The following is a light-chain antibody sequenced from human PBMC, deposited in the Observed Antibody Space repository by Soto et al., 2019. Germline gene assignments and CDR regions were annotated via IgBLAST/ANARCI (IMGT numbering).Light chain of an antibody. Sequence: QSALTQPASVSGSLGQSITISCTGSSSDVGAYNYVSWYQQHPGKDPKVVIFEVTKRPSGVSSRFSGSKSGNTASLTVSGVQAEDEGNYYCSSYTPSSTVLFGGGTKLTVL. V-gene: IGLV2-14*01. J-gene: IGLJ2*01. CDR3: SSYTPSSTVL. CDR1: SSDVGAYNY. CDR2: EVT.